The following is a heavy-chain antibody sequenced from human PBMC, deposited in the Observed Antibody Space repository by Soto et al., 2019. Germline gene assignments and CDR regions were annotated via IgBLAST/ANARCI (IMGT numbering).Heavy chain of an antibody. D-gene: IGHD2-15*01. CDR2: ISYGGST. Sequence: QVQLQESGPGLVKPSETLSLTCTVSGGSISSYFWTWIRQPPGKGLECIGYISYGGSTSYNPSLTRRVTRSVDTSKNQFSLNLNSVTAADTAVYYCARLLGYCSGGSCYYYFDYWGQGTLVTVSS. V-gene: IGHV4-59*08. J-gene: IGHJ4*02. CDR3: ARLLGYCSGGSCYYYFDY. CDR1: GGSISSYF.